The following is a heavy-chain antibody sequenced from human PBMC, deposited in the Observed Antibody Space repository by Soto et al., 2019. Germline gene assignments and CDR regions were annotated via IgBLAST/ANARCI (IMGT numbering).Heavy chain of an antibody. V-gene: IGHV3-13*01. CDR1: GFSFSTYD. Sequence: EVQLVESGGGLVQPGGSLRLSCGASGFSFSTYDMYWVRQPTGKGLEWVSGIGTTGDTCYLDSVKGRFTISRDNAKNSLFLQMNTLIDEDTAMYYCTRMSDDSGSFHAGFDYWGQGALVIVSS. CDR2: IGTTGDT. J-gene: IGHJ4*02. D-gene: IGHD3-22*01. CDR3: TRMSDDSGSFHAGFDY.